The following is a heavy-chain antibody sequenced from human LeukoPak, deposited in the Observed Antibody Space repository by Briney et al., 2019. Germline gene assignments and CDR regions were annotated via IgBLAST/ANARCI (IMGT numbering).Heavy chain of an antibody. V-gene: IGHV4-59*10. CDR1: GGSFSGYY. Sequence: SSETLSLTCAVYGGSFSGYYWSWIRQPAGKGLEWIGRIYTSGSTNYNPSLKSRVTISVDKSKNQFSLKLSSVTAADTAVYYCARGYDFWSGYHLSYYYMDVWGKGTTVTVSS. CDR2: IYTSGST. CDR3: ARGYDFWSGYHLSYYYMDV. D-gene: IGHD3-3*01. J-gene: IGHJ6*03.